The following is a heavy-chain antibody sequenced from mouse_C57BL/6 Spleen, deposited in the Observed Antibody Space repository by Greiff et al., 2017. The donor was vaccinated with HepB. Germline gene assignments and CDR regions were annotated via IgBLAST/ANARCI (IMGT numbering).Heavy chain of an antibody. D-gene: IGHD1-2*01. CDR2: IGPSDSYT. CDR1: GYTFTSYW. CDR3: ARRDYGSFDY. J-gene: IGHJ2*01. V-gene: IGHV1-69*01. Sequence: VQLQQPGAELVMPGASVKLSCKASGYTFTSYWMHWVKQRPGQGLEWIGEIGPSDSYTNYNQKFKGKSTLTVDKSSSTAYMQLSSLTSEDSAVYYCARRDYGSFDYWGQGTTLTVSS.